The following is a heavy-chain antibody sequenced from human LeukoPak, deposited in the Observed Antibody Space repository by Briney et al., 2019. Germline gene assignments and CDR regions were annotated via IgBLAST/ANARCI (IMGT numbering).Heavy chain of an antibody. CDR2: INHSGST. Sequence: SETLSLTCAVYGGSFSGYYWSWIRQPPGKGPEWIGEINHSGSTNYNPSLKSRVTISVDTSKNQFSLKLSSVTAADTAVYYCARDSLIFDGSGSITGKVNWFDPWGQGTLVTVSS. V-gene: IGHV4-34*01. CDR1: GGSFSGYY. J-gene: IGHJ5*02. CDR3: ARDSLIFDGSGSITGKVNWFDP. D-gene: IGHD3-10*01.